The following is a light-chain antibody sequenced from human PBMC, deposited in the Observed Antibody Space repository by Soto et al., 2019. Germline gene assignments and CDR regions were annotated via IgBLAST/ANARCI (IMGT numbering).Light chain of an antibody. CDR3: ASYTGSSTYL. Sequence: QSALTQPASMSGSPGQSITISCTGTSGDVGFYDFVSWYQQHPDKVPRLIIYGVTKRPSGVSHRFSGSKSGNTASLTISGLQVEDEAAYSCASYTGSSTYLFGGGTKLTVL. V-gene: IGLV2-14*03. CDR2: GVT. CDR1: SGDVGFYDF. J-gene: IGLJ3*02.